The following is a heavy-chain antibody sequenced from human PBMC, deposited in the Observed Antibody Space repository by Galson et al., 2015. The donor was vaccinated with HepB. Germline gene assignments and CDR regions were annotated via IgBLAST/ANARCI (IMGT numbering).Heavy chain of an antibody. J-gene: IGHJ4*02. CDR3: ARDETTMARGVIHKWYSGY. Sequence: SLRLSCAATGFIFDDYDMSWVRRVPGKGLEWVSGINWNGGDTDYADSVKGRFTISRDNAENSLYLQMNSLRAEDTALYYCARDETTMARGVIHKWYSGYWGQGILVTVSS. D-gene: IGHD3-10*01. CDR2: INWNGGDT. CDR1: GFIFDDYD. V-gene: IGHV3-20*04.